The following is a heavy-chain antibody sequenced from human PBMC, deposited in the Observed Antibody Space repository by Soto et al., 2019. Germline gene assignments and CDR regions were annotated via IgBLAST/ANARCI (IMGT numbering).Heavy chain of an antibody. CDR2: ISYSSSYT. CDR3: AAEIIEVAVSHY. J-gene: IGHJ4*02. D-gene: IGHD6-19*01. CDR1: VFPFTDYY. V-gene: IGHV3-11*06. Sequence: GGSLRVSCAASVFPFTDYYMTWIRQAPGKGLEWVSYISYSSSYTKYADSVKGRFTISRDNAKNSLYLQMNSLRAEDTALYYCAAEIIEVAVSHYRGQGTLVTVSS.